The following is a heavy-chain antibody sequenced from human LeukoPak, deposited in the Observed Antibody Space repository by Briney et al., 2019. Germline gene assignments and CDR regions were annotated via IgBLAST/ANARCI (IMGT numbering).Heavy chain of an antibody. CDR2: ISGSGSSK. Sequence: GGSLRLSCAASGFTFTNYAMSWVRQAPGKGLEWVSSISGSGSSKYFADSVKGRITISRDNSKNTLYVQMNSLRAEDTAVYYCARDMGYSGSYSAFDIWGQGTMVTVSS. D-gene: IGHD1-26*01. V-gene: IGHV3-23*01. CDR3: ARDMGYSGSYSAFDI. CDR1: GFTFTNYA. J-gene: IGHJ3*02.